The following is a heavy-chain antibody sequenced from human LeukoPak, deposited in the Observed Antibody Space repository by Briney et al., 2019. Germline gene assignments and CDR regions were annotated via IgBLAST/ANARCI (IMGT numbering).Heavy chain of an antibody. CDR1: GFTISGYW. CDR3: ARGRAGNYYNHNDY. Sequence: GGSLRLSCAASGFTISGYWMHWVRLAPGKGLVWVSRISGDGSITAYAASVKGRFTISRDNAKNTLYLQMNSLRAEDTAVYYCARGRAGNYYNHNDYWGQGTLVTVSS. CDR2: ISGDGSIT. D-gene: IGHD3-10*01. J-gene: IGHJ4*01. V-gene: IGHV3-74*01.